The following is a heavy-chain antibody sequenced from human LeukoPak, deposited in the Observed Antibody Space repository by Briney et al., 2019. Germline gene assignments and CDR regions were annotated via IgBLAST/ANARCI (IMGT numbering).Heavy chain of an antibody. Sequence: PSETLSLTCTVSGGSISSYYWSWIRQPAGKGLEWIGRIYTSGSTNYNPSLKSRVTMSVDTSKDQFSLKLSSVTAADTAVYYCARVARAFDWLSTFDYWGQGTLVTVSS. D-gene: IGHD3-9*01. CDR1: GGSISSYY. CDR2: IYTSGST. V-gene: IGHV4-4*07. CDR3: ARVARAFDWLSTFDY. J-gene: IGHJ4*02.